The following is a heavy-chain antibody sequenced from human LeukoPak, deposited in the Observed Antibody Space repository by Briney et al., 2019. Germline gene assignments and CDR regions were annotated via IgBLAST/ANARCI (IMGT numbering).Heavy chain of an antibody. CDR3: ARATRGGYDGYFDY. V-gene: IGHV3-30*04. Sequence: GGSLRLSCAASGFTFSSYAMHWVRQAPGNGLEWVAVISYDGSNKYYADSVKGRFIISRDNARKSLYLQMNSLRAEVTAVYYCARATRGGYDGYFDYWGQGTLVTVSS. D-gene: IGHD5-12*01. CDR2: ISYDGSNK. CDR1: GFTFSSYA. J-gene: IGHJ4*02.